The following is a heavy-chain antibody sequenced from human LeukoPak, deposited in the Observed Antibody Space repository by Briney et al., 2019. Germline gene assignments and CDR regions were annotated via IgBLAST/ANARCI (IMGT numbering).Heavy chain of an antibody. CDR3: ARGGRYDFWSGYPY. Sequence: ASVKVSCKASGYTFASYDINWVRQATGQGLEWMGWMNPNSGNTGYAQKLQGRVTMTTDTSTSTAYMELRSLRSDDTAVYYCARGGRYDFWSGYPYWGQGTLVTVSS. V-gene: IGHV1-8*01. CDR1: GYTFASYD. D-gene: IGHD3-3*01. J-gene: IGHJ4*02. CDR2: MNPNSGNT.